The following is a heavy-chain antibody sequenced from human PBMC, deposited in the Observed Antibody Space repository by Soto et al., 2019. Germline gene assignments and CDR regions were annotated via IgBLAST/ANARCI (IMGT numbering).Heavy chain of an antibody. D-gene: IGHD2-15*01. CDR3: ARDLKWSTWDYYYYYGMDV. Sequence: GGSLRLSCAASGFTVSSNYMSWVRQAPGKGLEWVSVIYSGGSTYYADSVKGRFTISRDNSKNTLYLQMNSLRAEDTAVYYCARDLKWSTWDYYYYYGMDVWGQGTTVTVSS. CDR1: GFTVSSNY. V-gene: IGHV3-53*01. J-gene: IGHJ6*02. CDR2: IYSGGST.